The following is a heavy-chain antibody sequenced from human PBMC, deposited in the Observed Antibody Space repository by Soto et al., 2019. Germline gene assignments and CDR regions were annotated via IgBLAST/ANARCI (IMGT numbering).Heavy chain of an antibody. J-gene: IGHJ4*02. CDR3: ASGGSTVVVPAAIPVAAVADGSFDY. V-gene: IGHV1-46*01. D-gene: IGHD2-2*02. CDR1: GYTFTSYY. Sequence: ASVKVSCKASGYTFTSYYMHWVRQAPGQGLEWMGIINPSGGSTSYAQKFQGRVTMTRDTSTSTVYMELSSLRSEDTAVYYCASGGSTVVVPAAIPVAAVADGSFDYWGQGTLVTVSS. CDR2: INPSGGST.